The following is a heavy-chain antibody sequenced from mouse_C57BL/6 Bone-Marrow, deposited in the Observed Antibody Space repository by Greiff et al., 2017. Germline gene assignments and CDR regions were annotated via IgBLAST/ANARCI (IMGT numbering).Heavy chain of an antibody. CDR3: ARSASYYGSIYYYFDY. D-gene: IGHD1-1*01. Sequence: QVQLQQPGAELVMPGASVKLSCKASGYTFTSYWMHWVKQRPGQGLEWIGEIDPSDSYTNYNQKFKGKSTLTVDKSSSPAYMQLSSLTSEDSAVYYCARSASYYGSIYYYFDYWGQGTTLTVSS. CDR2: IDPSDSYT. J-gene: IGHJ2*01. CDR1: GYTFTSYW. V-gene: IGHV1-69*01.